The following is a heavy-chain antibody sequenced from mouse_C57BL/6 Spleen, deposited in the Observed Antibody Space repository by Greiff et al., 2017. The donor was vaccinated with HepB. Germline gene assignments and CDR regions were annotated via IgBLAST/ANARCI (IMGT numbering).Heavy chain of an antibody. V-gene: IGHV1-62-2*01. CDR3: ARHEEGNWDWYFDV. J-gene: IGHJ1*03. Sequence: QVHVKQSGAELVKPGASVKLSCKASGYTFTEYTIHWVKPRSGQGLEWIGWFYPGSGSIKYNEKFKDKATLTADKSSSTVYMELSRLTSEDSAVYFCARHEEGNWDWYFDVWGTGTTVTVSS. CDR2: FYPGSGSI. CDR1: GYTFTEYT. D-gene: IGHD4-1*01.